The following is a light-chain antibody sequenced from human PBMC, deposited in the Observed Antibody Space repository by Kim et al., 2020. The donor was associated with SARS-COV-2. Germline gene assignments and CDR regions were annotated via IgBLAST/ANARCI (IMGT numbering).Light chain of an antibody. CDR2: DVS. J-gene: IGLJ3*02. V-gene: IGLV2-14*01. CDR1: SSDVGGYNY. CDR3: NSYTSSSTWV. Sequence: QSALTQPASVSGSPGQSITISCTGTSSDVGGYNYVSWYQQRPGKAPKLMIYDVSKRPSGVSNRFSGSKSGNTASLTISGLQAEDEADYYCNSYTSSSTWVFGGGTKLTVL.